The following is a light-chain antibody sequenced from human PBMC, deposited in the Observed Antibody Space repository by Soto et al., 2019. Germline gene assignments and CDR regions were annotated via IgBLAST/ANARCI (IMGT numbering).Light chain of an antibody. CDR2: NDN. V-gene: IGLV1-44*01. Sequence: QSVLTQPPSASGTPGQRVTISCSGSRSNIGSNAVSWYQQLPGTAPKLLIYNDNQRPSGVPDRFSASKSGASASLAISGRQSEDEDDDSCAAWDDSLNARGVFGGGTKLTVL. CDR1: RSNIGSNA. J-gene: IGLJ3*02. CDR3: AAWDDSLNARGV.